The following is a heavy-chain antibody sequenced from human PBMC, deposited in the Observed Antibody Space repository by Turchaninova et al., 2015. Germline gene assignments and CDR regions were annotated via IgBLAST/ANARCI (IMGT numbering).Heavy chain of an antibody. CDR3: XXXYCTGGICYXGGFXX. Sequence: EVQLVESGGGLVQPGRSLRLSCVASGFTFDDCAMHWVGIAPGTGLVWVVGIIWNGGRIGYAYSVXXRFTXXRDXAXNFLYLHMXXLKXXXTALYYCXXXYCTGGICYXGGFXXWGQGXLVTVSA. V-gene: IGHV3-9*01. J-gene: IGHJ4*02. CDR1: GFTFDDCA. D-gene: IGHD2-8*02. CDR2: IIWNGGRI.